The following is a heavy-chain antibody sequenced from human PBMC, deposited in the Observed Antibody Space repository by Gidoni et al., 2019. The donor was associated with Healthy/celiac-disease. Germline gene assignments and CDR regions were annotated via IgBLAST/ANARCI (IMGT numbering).Heavy chain of an antibody. J-gene: IGHJ4*02. V-gene: IGHV4-34*01. CDR3: ARRDSSGFAPGY. Sequence: QVQLQQWGAGLLKPSETLSLTCAVYGGSFSGYYWSWIRQPPGKGLEWIGEINHSGSTNYNPSLKSRVTISVDTSKNQFSLKLSSVTAADTAVYYCARRDSSGFAPGYWGQGTLVTVSS. CDR2: INHSGST. CDR1: GGSFSGYY. D-gene: IGHD3-22*01.